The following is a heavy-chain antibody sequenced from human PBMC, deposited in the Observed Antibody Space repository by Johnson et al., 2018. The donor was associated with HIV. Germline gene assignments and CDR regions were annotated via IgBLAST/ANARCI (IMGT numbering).Heavy chain of an antibody. V-gene: IGHV3-30*03. J-gene: IGHJ3*01. CDR1: GFTFSSYG. CDR3: ARAGGMAGAATEALCL. Sequence: QVQLVESGGGLVQPGGSLRLSCAASGFTFSSYGMHWVRQAPGKGLEWVAVISYDGSNKYYADSVKGRFTISRDNAKNSLYLQLNSLRPEDTAVYYCARAGGMAGAATEALCLWGQWTM. D-gene: IGHD6-13*01. CDR2: ISYDGSNK.